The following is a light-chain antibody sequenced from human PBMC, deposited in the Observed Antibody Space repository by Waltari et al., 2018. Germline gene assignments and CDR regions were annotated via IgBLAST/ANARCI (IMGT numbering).Light chain of an antibody. Sequence: DIQMTQSPSSLSASVGDRVTITCRAIQSISSYLNWYQQKPGKAPKLLIYAASSLQSGVPSRCSGSGSGTDVTLTISSLQPEDFATYYCQQSYSTPPWTFGQGTKVEIK. V-gene: IGKV1-39*01. CDR3: QQSYSTPPWT. CDR2: AAS. CDR1: QSISSY. J-gene: IGKJ1*01.